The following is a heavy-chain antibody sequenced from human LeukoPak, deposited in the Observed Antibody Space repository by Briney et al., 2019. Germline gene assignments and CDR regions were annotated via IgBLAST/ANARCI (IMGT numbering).Heavy chain of an antibody. CDR1: SGSINSYY. J-gene: IGHJ4*02. V-gene: IGHV4-4*07. CDR3: VRHGYTASHYFLDY. Sequence: SETLSLTCTVSSGSINSYYWGWVRQPAGRGLEWIGRIYTTGKTDYNPSLKSRLTMSVDTSKRQFSLNLTSVTAADTAIYYCVRHGYTASHYFLDYWSQGTLVTVSS. CDR2: IYTTGKT. D-gene: IGHD3-16*01.